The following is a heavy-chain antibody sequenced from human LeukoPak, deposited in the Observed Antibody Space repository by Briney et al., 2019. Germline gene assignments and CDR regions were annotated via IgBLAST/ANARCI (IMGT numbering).Heavy chain of an antibody. CDR1: GFTFSSYG. J-gene: IGHJ4*02. Sequence: GRSLRLSCAASGFTFSSYGMHWVRQAPGKGLEWAAVISYDGSNKYYADSVKGRFTISRDNSKNTLYLQMNSLRAEDTAVYYCAKDGIYYGSGSYYPKDYWGQGTLVTVSS. V-gene: IGHV3-30*18. CDR3: AKDGIYYGSGSYYPKDY. CDR2: ISYDGSNK. D-gene: IGHD3-10*01.